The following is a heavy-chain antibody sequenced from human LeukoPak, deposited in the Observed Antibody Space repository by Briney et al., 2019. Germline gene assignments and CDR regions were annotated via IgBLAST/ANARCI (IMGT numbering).Heavy chain of an antibody. J-gene: IGHJ3*02. CDR2: ISSSSSYI. Sequence: GGSLRLTCAASGFTFSSYSMNWVRQAPGKGLEWVSSISSSSSYIYYADSVKGRFTISRDNAKNSLYLQMNSLRAEDTAVYYCAGVVPAAIDAFDIWGQGTMVTVSS. CDR1: GFTFSSYS. CDR3: AGVVPAAIDAFDI. D-gene: IGHD2-2*01. V-gene: IGHV3-21*01.